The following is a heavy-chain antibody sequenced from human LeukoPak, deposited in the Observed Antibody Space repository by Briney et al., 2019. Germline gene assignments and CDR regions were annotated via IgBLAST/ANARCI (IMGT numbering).Heavy chain of an antibody. V-gene: IGHV1-18*01. J-gene: IGHJ4*02. Sequence: GASVKVSCKASGGTFSSYAISWVRQAPGQGLEWMGWISAYNGNTNYAQKLQGRVTMTTDTSTSTAYMELRSLRSDDTAVYYCARGVSSGWYSDYWGQGTLVTVSS. D-gene: IGHD6-19*01. CDR2: ISAYNGNT. CDR3: ARGVSSGWYSDY. CDR1: GGTFSSYA.